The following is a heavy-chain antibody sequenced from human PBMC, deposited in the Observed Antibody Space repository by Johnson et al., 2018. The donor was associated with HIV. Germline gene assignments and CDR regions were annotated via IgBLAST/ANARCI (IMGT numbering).Heavy chain of an antibody. CDR2: ISYDGSNK. V-gene: IGHV3-30*04. D-gene: IGHD5-24*01. CDR1: GFTFSSYA. Sequence: QVQLVESGGGVVQPGRSLRLSCAASGFTFSSYAMHWVRQAPGKGLEWVAVISYDGSNKYYADYVKGRFTISRDNSKNTLYLQMNSMRAEDTAVYYCARDLGPDGAFDIWGQGTMVTVSS. J-gene: IGHJ3*02. CDR3: ARDLGPDGAFDI.